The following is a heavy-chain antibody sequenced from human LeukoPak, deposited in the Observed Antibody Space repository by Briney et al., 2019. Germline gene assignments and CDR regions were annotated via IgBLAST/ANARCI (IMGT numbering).Heavy chain of an antibody. D-gene: IGHD1-26*01. Sequence: SETLSLTCTVSGGSVSNYYWSWIRQPAGKGLEWTGRIHTSGSTNYDPSLKSRVTMSVDTSKSQFSLKLSSVTAADTAVYYCARMVGATRCDIWGQGTMVTVSS. J-gene: IGHJ3*02. CDR3: ARMVGATRCDI. CDR1: GGSVSNYY. CDR2: IHTSGST. V-gene: IGHV4-4*07.